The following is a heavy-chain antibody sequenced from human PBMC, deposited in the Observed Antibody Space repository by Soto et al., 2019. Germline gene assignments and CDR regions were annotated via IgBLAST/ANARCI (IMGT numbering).Heavy chain of an antibody. Sequence: SSETPSLTCTVSGGSISSYYWGWTRQPLGKGLEWIGYIYYSGSTNYNPSLKSRVTISVDTSKNQFSLKLSSVTAADTAVYYCARGPRYFDWLYWGQGTLVTVSS. D-gene: IGHD3-9*01. J-gene: IGHJ4*02. CDR2: IYYSGST. V-gene: IGHV4-59*01. CDR3: ARGPRYFDWLY. CDR1: GGSISSYY.